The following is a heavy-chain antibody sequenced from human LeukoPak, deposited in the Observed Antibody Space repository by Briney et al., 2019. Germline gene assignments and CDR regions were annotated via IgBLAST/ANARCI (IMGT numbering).Heavy chain of an antibody. D-gene: IGHD6-13*01. Sequence: GGSLRLSCAASGFTFSSYAMSWVRQAPGKGLEWVSAISGSGGSTYYADSVKGRFTISRDNSKNTLYLQMNSLRAEDTAVYYCAKDQEGAFRYSSSWSHFDYWGQGTLVTVSS. V-gene: IGHV3-23*01. CDR3: AKDQEGAFRYSSSWSHFDY. CDR1: GFTFSSYA. CDR2: ISGSGGST. J-gene: IGHJ4*02.